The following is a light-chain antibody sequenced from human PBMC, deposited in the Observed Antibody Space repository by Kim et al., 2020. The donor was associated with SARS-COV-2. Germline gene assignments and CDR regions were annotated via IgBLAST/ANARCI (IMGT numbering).Light chain of an antibody. CDR2: AAS. J-gene: IGKJ4*01. Sequence: DIQMTQSPSSLSASVGDRVTIACRASQSISNYLNWYQQKPGKAPNLLIYAASSLQGGVPSRFGGSGSGTDFTLTISSLQPEDFATYYCQQSHTAPSLTFGGGTKVDIK. CDR1: QSISNY. CDR3: QQSHTAPSLT. V-gene: IGKV1-39*01.